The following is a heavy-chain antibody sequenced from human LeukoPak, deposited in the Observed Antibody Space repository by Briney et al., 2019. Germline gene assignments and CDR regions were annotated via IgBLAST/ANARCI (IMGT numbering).Heavy chain of an antibody. CDR1: GYSISSSSYY. CDR3: AREYSASDAFDI. CDR2: IYYSGST. V-gene: IGHV4-39*07. Sequence: SETLSLTCTVSGYSISSSSYYWGWIRQPPGKGLEWIGSIYYSGSTYYNPSLKSRVTISVDTSKNQFSLKLSSVTAADTAVYYCAREYSASDAFDIWGQGTMVTVSS. J-gene: IGHJ3*02. D-gene: IGHD2-15*01.